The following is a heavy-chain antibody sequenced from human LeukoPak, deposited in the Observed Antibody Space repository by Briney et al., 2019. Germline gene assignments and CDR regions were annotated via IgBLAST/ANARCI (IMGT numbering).Heavy chain of an antibody. CDR2: ISGSGGST. J-gene: IGHJ5*02. V-gene: IGHV3-23*01. D-gene: IGHD1-26*01. CDR1: GFTFSNCA. Sequence: QPGESLRLSCAASGFTFSNCAMSWVRQAPGKGLEWVSRISGSGGSTEYADPVKGRFTISRDNSKNTLYLQMNSLRGEDTAVYYCARMVGASTSWFDPWGQGTLVTVPS. CDR3: ARMVGASTSWFDP.